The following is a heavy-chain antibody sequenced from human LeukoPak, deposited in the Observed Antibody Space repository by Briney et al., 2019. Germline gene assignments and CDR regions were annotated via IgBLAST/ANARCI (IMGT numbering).Heavy chain of an antibody. CDR3: ARGRGGRVAAAGISYFHH. CDR1: GYTFTSYD. J-gene: IGHJ1*01. Sequence: ASVKVSCKASGYTFTSYDINWVRQTTGQGLEWMGWMNPNSGNTGYAQKFQGRVAMTRNTSISTAYMELSSLRSEDTAVYYCARGRGGRVAAAGISYFHHWGQGTLVTVSS. CDR2: MNPNSGNT. D-gene: IGHD6-13*01. V-gene: IGHV1-8*01.